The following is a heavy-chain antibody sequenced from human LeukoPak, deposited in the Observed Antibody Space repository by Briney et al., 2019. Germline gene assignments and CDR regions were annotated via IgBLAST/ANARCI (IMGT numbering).Heavy chain of an antibody. CDR2: MSGSGGPT. J-gene: IGHJ4*02. V-gene: IGHV3-23*01. CDR1: GFTFSSYA. CDR3: ARAALGAKVY. Sequence: AGGSLRLSCAASGFTFSSYAMGWVRQAPGKGLEWVSVMSGSGGPTYYADSVKGRFTISRDNSKNTLYLQMNSLRAEDTAVHYCARAALGAKVYWGQGTLVTVSS. D-gene: IGHD1-26*01.